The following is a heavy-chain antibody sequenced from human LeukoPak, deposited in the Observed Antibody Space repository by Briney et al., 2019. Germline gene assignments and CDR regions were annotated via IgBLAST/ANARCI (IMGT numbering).Heavy chain of an antibody. D-gene: IGHD2/OR15-2a*01. V-gene: IGHV3-74*01. Sequence: GGSLRLSCAASGFIFSSYGMSWVRQAPGKGLVWVSRIRSDGSDTRYAESVKGRFTISRDNAKNTLYLQMNSLRAEDTAVYYCARDWFHAIDYWGQGTLVTVSS. CDR3: ARDWFHAIDY. CDR1: GFIFSSYG. J-gene: IGHJ4*02. CDR2: IRSDGSDT.